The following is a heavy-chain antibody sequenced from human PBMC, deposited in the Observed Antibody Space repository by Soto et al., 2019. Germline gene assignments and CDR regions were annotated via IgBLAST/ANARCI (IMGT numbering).Heavy chain of an antibody. CDR2: IIPIFGTA. CDR3: ARVYRPYGSGSYYNT. V-gene: IGHV1-69*13. CDR1: GGTFSSYA. Sequence: GASVKVSCKASGGTFSSYAISWVRQAPGQGLEWMGGIIPIFGTANYAQKFQGRVTITADESTSTAYMELSSLRSGDTAVYYCARVYRPYGSGSYYNTWGQGTLVTVSS. D-gene: IGHD3-10*01. J-gene: IGHJ5*02.